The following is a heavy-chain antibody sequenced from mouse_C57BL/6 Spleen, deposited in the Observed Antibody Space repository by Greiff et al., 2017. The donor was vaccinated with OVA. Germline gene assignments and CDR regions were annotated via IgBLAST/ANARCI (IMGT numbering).Heavy chain of an antibody. CDR1: GYSFTDYN. J-gene: IGHJ2*01. D-gene: IGHD4-1*02. V-gene: IGHV1-39*01. CDR3: ARSTGGGNYFDY. CDR2: INPNYGTT. Sequence: VHVKQSGPELVKPGASVKISCKASGYSFTDYNMNWVKQSNGKSLEWIGVINPNYGTTSYNQKFKGKATLTVDQSSSTAYMQLNSLTSEDSAVYYCARSTGGGNYFDYWGQGTTLTVSS.